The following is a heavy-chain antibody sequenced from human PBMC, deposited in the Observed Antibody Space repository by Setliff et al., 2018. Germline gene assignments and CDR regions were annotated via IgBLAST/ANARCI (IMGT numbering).Heavy chain of an antibody. CDR2: TQFDGNDR. CDR3: GTRDCRTTGCYNGYIES. V-gene: IGHV3-30*02. CDR1: GFSFSNYA. Sequence: GGSLRLSCAASGFSFSNYAMHWVRQAPGRGLEWVAFTQFDGNDRYFADSVKGRFTISRDNSKNTLYLQMNSLRAEDTAVYFCGTRDCRTTGCYNGYIESWGQGTLVTVSS. D-gene: IGHD2-2*02. J-gene: IGHJ4*02.